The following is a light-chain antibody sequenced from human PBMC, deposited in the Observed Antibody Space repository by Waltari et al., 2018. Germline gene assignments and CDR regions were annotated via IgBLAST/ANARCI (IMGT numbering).Light chain of an antibody. CDR3: QHYTTYWT. V-gene: IGKV1-5*03. J-gene: IGKJ1*01. Sequence: DIQMTQSPSTLSASVVDRVTITCRASQSLGSWFDWYQQKPGKAPRLLIYKASNLESGVPSRFSGSGSGTEFTLTISSLQPDDFATYYCQHYTTYWTFGPGTKVEIK. CDR1: QSLGSW. CDR2: KAS.